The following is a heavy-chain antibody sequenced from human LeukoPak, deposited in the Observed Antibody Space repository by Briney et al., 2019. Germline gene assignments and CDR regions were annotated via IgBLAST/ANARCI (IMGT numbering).Heavy chain of an antibody. CDR3: ARVVDYDGEFDY. D-gene: IGHD3-22*01. V-gene: IGHV3-30-3*01. CDR2: ISYDGSNK. J-gene: IGHJ4*02. Sequence: GGSLRLSCAASGFTFSSYAMHWVRQAPGKGLEWVAVISYDGSNKYYADSVKGRFTISRDNSKNTLYLQMNSLRAEDTAVYYCARVVDYDGEFDYWGQGTLVTVSS. CDR1: GFTFSSYA.